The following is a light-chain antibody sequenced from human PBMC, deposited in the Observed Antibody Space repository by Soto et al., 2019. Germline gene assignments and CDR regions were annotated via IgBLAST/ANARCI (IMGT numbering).Light chain of an antibody. Sequence: EIVMTQSPATLSVSPGGRATLYCKASQRISSNLAWYQQKPGQPPRLLIYGASTRASGIPARFIGSGSGTEFTRTISGLQSEDFALYYCQQYNSWPPYTFGQGTKLEIK. CDR2: GAS. CDR3: QQYNSWPPYT. CDR1: QRISSN. J-gene: IGKJ2*01. V-gene: IGKV3-15*01.